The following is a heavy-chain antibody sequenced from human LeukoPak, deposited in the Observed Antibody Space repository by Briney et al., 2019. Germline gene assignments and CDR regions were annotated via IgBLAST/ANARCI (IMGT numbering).Heavy chain of an antibody. CDR2: KKQDGSEK. J-gene: IGHJ4*02. CDR1: GFTFSDYW. CDR3: ASGGGY. Sequence: PGGSLRLSCAASGFTFSDYWMSWVRQAPGKGLEWVANKKQDGSEKYYVDSVKGRFTISRDNAKNSLYLQMSSLRAEDTAVYYCASGGGYWGQGTLVTVSS. V-gene: IGHV3-7*01. D-gene: IGHD3-10*01.